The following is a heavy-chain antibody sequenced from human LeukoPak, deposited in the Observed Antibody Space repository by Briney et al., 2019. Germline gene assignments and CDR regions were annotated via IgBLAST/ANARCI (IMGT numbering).Heavy chain of an antibody. J-gene: IGHJ4*02. V-gene: IGHV6-1*01. CDR2: TYYRSKWFN. D-gene: IGHD6-19*01. CDR3: AASKYSSGWYRG. CDR1: GDSVSRKSAA. Sequence: KQSQTLSLTCAISGDSVSRKSAAWNWIRQSPSRGLEWLGRTYYRSKWFNEYAVSVKSRITINPDTSKNQFSLKLSSVTAADTAVYYCAASKYSSGWYRGWGQGTLVTVSS.